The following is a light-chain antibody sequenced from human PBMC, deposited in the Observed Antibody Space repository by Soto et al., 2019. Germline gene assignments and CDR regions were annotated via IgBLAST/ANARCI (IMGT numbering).Light chain of an antibody. J-gene: IGKJ4*01. Sequence: IIMTQSPATLSVSPGERVTFSCRASQSISTNLAWYQQKPGQAPRLLIYGASTRHTHIPDRFSGTGSETEFTLTISSLQPDDFATYYCQQYNSYSSLTFGGGTKVEIK. CDR3: QQYNSYSSLT. CDR2: GAS. CDR1: QSISTN. V-gene: IGKV3-15*01.